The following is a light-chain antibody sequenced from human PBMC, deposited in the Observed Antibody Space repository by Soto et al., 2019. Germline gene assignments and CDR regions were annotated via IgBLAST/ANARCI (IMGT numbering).Light chain of an antibody. CDR1: QSLLHSNGYNY. J-gene: IGKJ1*01. CDR2: LGS. V-gene: IGKV2-28*01. Sequence: DIVMTQSPLSLPVTPGEPASISCRSSQSLLHSNGYNYLDWYLQKPGQSPQLLIYLGSNRASGVPDRFSGSGSGTDFTLKISRVAAEDVGVYYCLQALQPQTFGQGTTVDIK. CDR3: LQALQPQT.